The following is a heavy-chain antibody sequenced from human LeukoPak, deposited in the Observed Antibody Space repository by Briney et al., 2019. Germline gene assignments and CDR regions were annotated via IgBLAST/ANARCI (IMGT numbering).Heavy chain of an antibody. Sequence: PSETLPLTCTVSGGSISSSSYYWGWIRQPPGKGLEWIGSIYYSGSTYYNPSLKSRVTISVDTSKNQFSLKLSSVTAADTAVYYCATTYAVRDAFDIWGQGTMVTVSS. V-gene: IGHV4-39*07. J-gene: IGHJ3*02. CDR1: GGSISSSSYY. CDR3: ATTYAVRDAFDI. CDR2: IYYSGST. D-gene: IGHD4-17*01.